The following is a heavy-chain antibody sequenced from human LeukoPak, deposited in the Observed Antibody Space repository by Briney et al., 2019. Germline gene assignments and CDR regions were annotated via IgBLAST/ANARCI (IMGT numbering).Heavy chain of an antibody. J-gene: IGHJ3*02. Sequence: GESLKISCEGSGYDFKNYWIAWVRQMPGKGLECMGIIYPGDSETRYSPSFQGQVTFSADKSISTAYLQWRSLKASDTANYYCARHPDKNRESHRGYTGSDAFDMWGQGTMVTVSS. D-gene: IGHD3-10*01. CDR2: IYPGDSET. CDR3: ARHPDKNRESHRGYTGSDAFDM. CDR1: GYDFKNYW. V-gene: IGHV5-51*01.